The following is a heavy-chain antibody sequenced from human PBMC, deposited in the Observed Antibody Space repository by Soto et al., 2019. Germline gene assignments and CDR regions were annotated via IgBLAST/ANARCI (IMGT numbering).Heavy chain of an antibody. V-gene: IGHV4-59*01. D-gene: IGHD3-9*01. Sequence: PSETLSLTCTISSGSISVYYLSWIRQYPRQGLEWIGYVYDNGRPYYSPSLKSRVTISADTSKNQISLKLTSATAADTAVYYCARGVGSSPPRYWGRGTLVTVSS. CDR1: SGSISVYY. CDR2: VYDNGRP. CDR3: ARGVGSSPPRY. J-gene: IGHJ4*02.